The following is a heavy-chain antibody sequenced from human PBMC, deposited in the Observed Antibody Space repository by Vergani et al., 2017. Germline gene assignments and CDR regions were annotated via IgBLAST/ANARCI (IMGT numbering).Heavy chain of an antibody. CDR3: ARAKRGRLAVGATDS. CDR2: INPTTGNP. J-gene: IGHJ4*02. CDR1: GYSFNNYA. V-gene: IGHV7-4-1*01. D-gene: IGHD6-19*01. Sequence: QEQLLQSGSELKKPGASLKVSCKASGYSFNNYAIHWVRQAPGQGLEWMGWINPTTGNPTYARAFTGRFVFSLDTSISTAYLQIGSLKAEDTAVYFCARAKRGRLAVGATDSWGQGTLLTVSS.